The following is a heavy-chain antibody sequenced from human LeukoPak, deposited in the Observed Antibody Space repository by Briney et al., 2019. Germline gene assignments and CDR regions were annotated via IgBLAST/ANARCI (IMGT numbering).Heavy chain of an antibody. CDR3: AIMHGYYDGSGYWVQ. CDR1: GFTFGSYG. D-gene: IGHD3-22*01. V-gene: IGHV3-23*01. CDR2: ITPNADRT. J-gene: IGHJ1*01. Sequence: PGGSLRLSCAASGFTFGSYGMSWVPQAPGKGLEWVSFITPNADRTSYADSVEGRFTISRDNPRNTLYMQMNSLRDEDTALYYCAIMHGYYDGSGYWVQWGQGTLVTVSS.